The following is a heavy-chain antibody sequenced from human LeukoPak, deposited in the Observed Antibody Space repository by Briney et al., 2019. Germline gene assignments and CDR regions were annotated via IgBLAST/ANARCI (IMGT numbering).Heavy chain of an antibody. CDR3: ARDRGRDGYNHFDY. CDR2: INPNSGGT. Sequence: ASVKVSCKASGYTFTSYYMHWVRQAPGQGLEWMGWINPNSGGTNYAQKFQGRVTMTRDTSISTAYMELSRLRSDDTAVYYCARDRGRDGYNHFDYWGQGTLVTVSS. J-gene: IGHJ4*02. D-gene: IGHD5-24*01. CDR1: GYTFTSYY. V-gene: IGHV1-2*02.